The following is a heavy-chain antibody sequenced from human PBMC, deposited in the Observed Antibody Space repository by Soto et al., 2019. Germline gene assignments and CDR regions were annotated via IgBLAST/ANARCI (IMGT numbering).Heavy chain of an antibody. CDR3: ARRRRITMVWEGDHDAFDI. V-gene: IGHV5-10-1*03. CDR2: IDPSDSYT. Sequence: EVQLVQSGAEVKKPGESLRISCKGSGYSFTSYWISWVRQMPGKGLEWMGRIDPSDSYTNYSPSFQGHVTISADKSISTAYLQWSRLKASDTAMYYCARRRRITMVWEGDHDAFDIWGQGTMVTVSS. CDR1: GYSFTSYW. D-gene: IGHD3-10*01. J-gene: IGHJ3*02.